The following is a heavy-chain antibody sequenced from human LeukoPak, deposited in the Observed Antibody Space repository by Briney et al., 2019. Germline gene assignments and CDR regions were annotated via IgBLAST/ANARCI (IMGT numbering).Heavy chain of an antibody. D-gene: IGHD2-15*01. CDR2: VYYSGST. J-gene: IGHJ4*02. V-gene: IGHV4-39*07. CDR1: GGSISISNYY. Sequence: PSETLSLTCTVSGGSISISNYYWAWIRQPPGKGLEWIGSVYYSGSTYYNPSLKSRVTISKDTSKNQFSLKLSSATAADTAVYYCAREADGAAKEYWGQGTLVTVSS. CDR3: AREADGAAKEY.